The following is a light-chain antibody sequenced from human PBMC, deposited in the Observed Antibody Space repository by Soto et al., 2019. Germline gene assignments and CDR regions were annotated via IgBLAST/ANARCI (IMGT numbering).Light chain of an antibody. CDR2: SNN. CDR1: SSNIGSNT. CDR3: AAWDDSLNGHWV. V-gene: IGLV1-44*01. Sequence: QSVLTQPHSASGTPGQRVTISCSGSSSNIGSNTVNWYQQLPGTAPKLLIYSNNQRPSGVPDRFSGSKSGTSVSLAISRLPSEDEADYYCAAWDDSLNGHWVFGGGTKLTVL. J-gene: IGLJ3*02.